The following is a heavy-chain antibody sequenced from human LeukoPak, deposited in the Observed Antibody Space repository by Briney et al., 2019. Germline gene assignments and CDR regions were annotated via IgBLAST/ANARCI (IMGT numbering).Heavy chain of an antibody. D-gene: IGHD3-10*01. J-gene: IGHJ4*02. Sequence: SETLSLTCTVSGGSIISYYWSWIRQPPGKGLEWIGYIYYSGGTSYNPSLKSRVTISVDTSKNQFSLKLSSVTAADTAVYYCARHLTFYYGSGSYRPSYFDYWGQGTLVTVSS. CDR2: IYYSGGT. CDR1: GGSIISYY. CDR3: ARHLTFYYGSGSYRPSYFDY. V-gene: IGHV4-59*01.